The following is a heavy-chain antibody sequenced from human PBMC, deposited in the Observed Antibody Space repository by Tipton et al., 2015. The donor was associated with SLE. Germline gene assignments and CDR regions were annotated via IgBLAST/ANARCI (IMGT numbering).Heavy chain of an antibody. CDR3: TAFGGVIAG. J-gene: IGHJ4*02. Sequence: SLRLSCAASGFTFSSYAMSWVRQAPGKGLEWVSAISGSGGSTYYADSVKGRFTISRDDSKNTAYLQMNSLKTEDTAVYYCTAFGGVIAGWGQGTLVTVSS. CDR1: GFTFSSYA. V-gene: IGHV3-23*01. CDR2: ISGSGGST. D-gene: IGHD3-16*02.